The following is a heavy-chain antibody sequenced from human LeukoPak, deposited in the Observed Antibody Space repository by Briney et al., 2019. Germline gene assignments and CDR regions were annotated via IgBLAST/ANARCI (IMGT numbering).Heavy chain of an antibody. V-gene: IGHV3-21*01. CDR1: GFTFCSYS. J-gene: IGHJ4*02. Sequence: GGSLRLSCAASGFTFCSYSMNWVRQAPGKGLEWVSSISSGSSYIYYADSVKGRFTISRDNAKNSLYLQMNSLRAEDTAVYYCATDYYDSSGYYYWGQGTLVTVSS. CDR3: ATDYYDSSGYYY. CDR2: ISSGSSYI. D-gene: IGHD3-22*01.